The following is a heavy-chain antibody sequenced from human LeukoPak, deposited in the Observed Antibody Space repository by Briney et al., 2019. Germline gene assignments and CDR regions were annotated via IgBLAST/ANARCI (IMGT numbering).Heavy chain of an antibody. Sequence: SETLSLTCTVSGGSITSTSYYWGWIRQPPGKGLEWIGNIFYSGITYYNPSLKSRVTISVDTSKNHFSLKLSSVTAADTAVYYCAGGLQWLEPDYWGQGTLVTVSS. J-gene: IGHJ4*02. CDR2: IFYSGIT. CDR3: AGGLQWLEPDY. CDR1: GGSITSTSYY. V-gene: IGHV4-39*07. D-gene: IGHD6-19*01.